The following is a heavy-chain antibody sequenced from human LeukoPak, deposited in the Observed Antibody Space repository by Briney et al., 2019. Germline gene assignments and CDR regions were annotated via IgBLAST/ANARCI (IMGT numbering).Heavy chain of an antibody. J-gene: IGHJ3*02. Sequence: GASVKVSCKVSGYTFTSYGISWVRQAPGQGLEWMGWISAYNGNTNYAQKFQGRVTITRNTSISTAYMELSSLRSEDTAVYYCARGRVWGAFDIWGQGTMVTVSS. D-gene: IGHD6-13*01. CDR2: ISAYNGNT. CDR3: ARGRVWGAFDI. V-gene: IGHV1-18*01. CDR1: GYTFTSYG.